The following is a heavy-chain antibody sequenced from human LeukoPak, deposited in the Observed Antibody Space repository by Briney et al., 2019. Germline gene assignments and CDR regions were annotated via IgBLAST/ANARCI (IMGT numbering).Heavy chain of an antibody. CDR2: ISAYNGNT. D-gene: IGHD6-13*01. V-gene: IGHV1-18*01. J-gene: IGHJ6*03. CDR1: GYTFTSYG. Sequence: GASVKVSCKASGYTFTSYGISWVRQAPGQGLEWMGWISAYNGNTNYAQKLQGRVTMTTDTSTSTAYMELRSLRSDDTAVYYCARVVQGSSWSLDYYYYMDVWGKGTTVTISS. CDR3: ARVVQGSSWSLDYYYYMDV.